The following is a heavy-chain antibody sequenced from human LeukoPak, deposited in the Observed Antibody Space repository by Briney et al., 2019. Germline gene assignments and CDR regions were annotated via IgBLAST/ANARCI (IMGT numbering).Heavy chain of an antibody. CDR1: GGSISTYY. J-gene: IGHJ4*02. V-gene: IGHV4-59*01. CDR3: ARDTGTVVDY. D-gene: IGHD4-23*01. Sequence: ASETLSLTCTVSGGSISTYYWSWIRQPPGKGLEWIGYIYYSGSTNYNPSLKSRVTTSVDTSKNQFSLKLSSVTAADTAVYYCARDTGTVVDYWGQGTLVTVSS. CDR2: IYYSGST.